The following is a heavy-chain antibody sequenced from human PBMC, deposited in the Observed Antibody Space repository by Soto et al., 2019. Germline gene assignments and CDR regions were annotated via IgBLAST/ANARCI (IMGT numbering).Heavy chain of an antibody. D-gene: IGHD2-8*01. CDR3: ARSRNGAAPDSINX. CDR1: GFTFSRYS. V-gene: IGHV3-30*14. CDR2: ISRDGSIK. Sequence: RLACAASGFTFSRYSMRWVRQAPGEGLEWVAVISRDGSIKYYGDSVNVRFTVSIDNSNNTLYLSMTSLRTDETAVFYCARSRNGAAPDSINXWGQGTLVTVSX. J-gene: IGHJ4*02.